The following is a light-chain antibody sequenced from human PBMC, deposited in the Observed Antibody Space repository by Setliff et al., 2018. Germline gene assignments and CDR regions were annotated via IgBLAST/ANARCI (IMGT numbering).Light chain of an antibody. J-gene: IGLJ3*02. Sequence: QSVLAQPPSASGSPGQSVTISCTGTSSDVGGYNRVSWYQQYPGKAPKVMIYEVTNRPSGVSYRFSGSKSGNTASLAISGLQAEDEADYYCSSYTSSDTWVFGGGTK. CDR2: EVT. CDR1: SSDVGGYNR. V-gene: IGLV2-18*02. CDR3: SSYTSSDTWV.